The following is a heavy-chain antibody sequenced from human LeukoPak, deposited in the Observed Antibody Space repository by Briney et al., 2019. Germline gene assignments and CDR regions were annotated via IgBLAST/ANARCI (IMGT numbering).Heavy chain of an antibody. D-gene: IGHD3-16*01. CDR1: GFTFRSYW. CDR3: ARDGGPFDS. Sequence: GQSLRLSCAASGFTFRSYWMSWVRQAPGKWLEWVASIKQDGSEKYYVDSVKGRFTISRDNAKKSLYLQMNSLRAEDTAVYYCARDGGPFDSWGQGTLVTVSS. V-gene: IGHV3-7*03. J-gene: IGHJ4*02. CDR2: IKQDGSEK.